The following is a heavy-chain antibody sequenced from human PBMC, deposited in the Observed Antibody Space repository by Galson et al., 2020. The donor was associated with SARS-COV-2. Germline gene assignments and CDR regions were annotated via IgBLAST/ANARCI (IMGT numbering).Heavy chain of an antibody. Sequence: SVKVSCKISGGSFSRSAISWVRQAPGQGLEWMGGIIPMFRTINYGQKFEGRITITADDSTNTAYMEVRSLTSEDTAVYFCARVQADSSSGYQFSYVNVWGEGTTVTVSS. J-gene: IGHJ6*04. CDR1: GGSFSRSA. CDR3: ARVQADSSSGYQFSYVNV. D-gene: IGHD6-6*01. V-gene: IGHV1-69*13. CDR2: IIPMFRTI.